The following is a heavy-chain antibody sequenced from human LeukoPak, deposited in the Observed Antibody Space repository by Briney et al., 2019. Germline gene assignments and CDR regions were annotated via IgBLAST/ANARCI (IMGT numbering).Heavy chain of an antibody. D-gene: IGHD2-15*01. CDR2: INPNSGGT. V-gene: IGHV1-2*06. CDR1: GYTFTGYY. CDR3: ARSHCSGGSCYRDGDFDY. Sequence: ASVKVSCKASGYTFTGYYMHWVRQAPGQGLEWMGRINPNSGGTNYAQKFQGRVTMTRDTSISTAYMELSRLRSDDTAVCYCARSHCSGGSCYRDGDFDYWGQGTLVTVSS. J-gene: IGHJ4*02.